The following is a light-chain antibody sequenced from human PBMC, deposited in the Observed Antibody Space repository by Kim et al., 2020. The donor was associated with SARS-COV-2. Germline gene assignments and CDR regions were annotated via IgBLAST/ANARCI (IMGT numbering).Light chain of an antibody. CDR1: LSLLYSSNNKNY. J-gene: IGKJ1*01. V-gene: IGKV4-1*01. CDR2: WAS. CDR3: QQYYSTPWT. Sequence: PAVNCKSCLSLLYSSNNKNYLAWYQQKPGQPPRLLIYWASSRESGVPDRFSGSGSGIDFTLTINSLQAEDVAVYYCQQYYSTPWTFGQGTKVDIK.